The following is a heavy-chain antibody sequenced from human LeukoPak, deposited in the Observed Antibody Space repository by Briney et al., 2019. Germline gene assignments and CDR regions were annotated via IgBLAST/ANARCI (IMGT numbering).Heavy chain of an antibody. Sequence: SETLSLTCTVSGGSISSYYWSWIRQPPGKGLEWIGYIYYSGSTNYNPSLKSRVTISVDTSKNQFSLKLSSVTAADTAVYYCAGVSGGDYIDAFDIWGQGTMVTVSS. CDR3: AGVSGGDYIDAFDI. J-gene: IGHJ3*02. CDR1: GGSISSYY. CDR2: IYYSGST. D-gene: IGHD2-21*01. V-gene: IGHV4-59*01.